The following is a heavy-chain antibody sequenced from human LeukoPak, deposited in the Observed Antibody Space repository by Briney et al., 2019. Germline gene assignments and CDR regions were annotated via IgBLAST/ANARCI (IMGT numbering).Heavy chain of an antibody. D-gene: IGHD6-19*01. CDR3: ARGISRIIGSDWYHAGRRGYYFDY. CDR1: GGSFSGYY. CDR2: INHSGST. J-gene: IGHJ4*02. Sequence: SETLSLTCAVYGGSFSGYYWSWIRQPPGKGLEWIGEINHSGSTNYNPSLKSRVTISVDTSKNQFSLKLSSVTAADTAVYYCARGISRIIGSDWYHAGRRGYYFDYWGQGTLVTVSS. V-gene: IGHV4-34*01.